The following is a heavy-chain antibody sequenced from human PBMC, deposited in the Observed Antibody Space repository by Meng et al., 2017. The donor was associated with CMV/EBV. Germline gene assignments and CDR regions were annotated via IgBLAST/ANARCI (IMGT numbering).Heavy chain of an antibody. CDR3: AKLDGAAAEY. CDR1: GFTFSSYG. D-gene: IGHD6-13*01. CDR2: IRYDGSNK. Sequence: GESLKISCAASGFTFSSYGMHWVRQAPGKWLEWVSFIRYDGSNKYYADSVKGRFTISRDNSKNTLYLQMNSLRAEDTAVYYCAKLDGAAAEYWGQGTLVTVSS. J-gene: IGHJ4*02. V-gene: IGHV3-30*02.